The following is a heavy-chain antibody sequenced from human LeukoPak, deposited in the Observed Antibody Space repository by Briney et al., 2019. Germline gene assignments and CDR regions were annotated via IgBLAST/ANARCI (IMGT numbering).Heavy chain of an antibody. V-gene: IGHV3-74*03. CDR3: ARVLGSGHAFDI. CDR2: MNSDGCSI. J-gene: IGHJ3*02. D-gene: IGHD2-15*01. Sequence: PGGSLRLSCAVSGFTFSSYWMHWVRQAPGKGLVWVSRMNSDGCSIKYADSVKGRFTISRDNAKNTLYLQMNSLRAEDTAVYYCARVLGSGHAFDIWGQGTMVTVSS. CDR1: GFTFSSYW.